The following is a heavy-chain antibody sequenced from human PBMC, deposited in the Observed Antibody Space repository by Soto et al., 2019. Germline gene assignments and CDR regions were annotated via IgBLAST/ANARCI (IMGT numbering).Heavy chain of an antibody. V-gene: IGHV4-59*01. Sequence: SETLSLTCTVSRGSMNNYYWSWIRQPPGKGLEWIGYIYYSGSTNYNPSLKSRVTISVDTSKIQFSLKLSSVTAADTAVYYCARDLSDNSYYYYYYGMDVWGQGTTVTVSS. CDR1: RGSMNNYY. CDR2: IYYSGST. CDR3: ARDLSDNSYYYYYYGMDV. J-gene: IGHJ6*02.